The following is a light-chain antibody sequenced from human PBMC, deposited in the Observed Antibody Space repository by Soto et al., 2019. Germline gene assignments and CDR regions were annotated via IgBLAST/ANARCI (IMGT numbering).Light chain of an antibody. V-gene: IGLV2-23*02. J-gene: IGLJ1*01. CDR3: CSYAGSSTYV. CDR2: EVS. CDR1: SSDVGSYNY. Sequence: QSVLPQPASVSGSPVQSITISCTGTSSDVGSYNYVSWYQQHPGKAPKLMIYEVSKRPSGVSNRFSGSKSGNTASLTISGLQAEDEADYYCCSYAGSSTYVFGTGTKVTVL.